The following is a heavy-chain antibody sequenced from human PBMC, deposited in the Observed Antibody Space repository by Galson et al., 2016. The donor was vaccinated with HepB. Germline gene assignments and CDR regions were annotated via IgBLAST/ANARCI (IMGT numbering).Heavy chain of an antibody. J-gene: IGHJ6*02. CDR3: ARQGFYAMDV. V-gene: IGHV5-51*01. CDR1: GHSFTTQW. Sequence: QSGAEVKKPGESLRISCKTSGHSFTTQWIGWVRQMPGKGLEWMGMIFPGDSDTRYSSSFQGQVTISADKSITTAYLQWSSLKATDTGMYYCARQGFYAMDVWGQGTTVTVSS. CDR2: IFPGDSDT.